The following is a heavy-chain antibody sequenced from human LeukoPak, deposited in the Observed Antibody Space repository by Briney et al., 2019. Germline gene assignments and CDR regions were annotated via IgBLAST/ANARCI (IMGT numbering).Heavy chain of an antibody. CDR1: GFTFSSYW. Sequence: GGSLRLSCAASGFTFSSYWMSWVRQAPGKGLEWVANIKQDGSEKYYVDSVKGRFTISRGNAKNSLYLQMNSLRAEDTAVYYCARDYSSSSSGLGYWGQGTLVTVSS. J-gene: IGHJ4*02. D-gene: IGHD6-6*01. CDR2: IKQDGSEK. CDR3: ARDYSSSSSGLGY. V-gene: IGHV3-7*01.